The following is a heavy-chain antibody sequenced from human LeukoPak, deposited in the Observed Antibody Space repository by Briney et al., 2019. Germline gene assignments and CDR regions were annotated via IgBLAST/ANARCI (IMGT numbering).Heavy chain of an antibody. J-gene: IGHJ4*02. D-gene: IGHD4-23*01. CDR3: ARVRGGQLANFDY. V-gene: IGHV4-38-2*02. Sequence: SETLSLTCTVSGGSISGHYWTWIRQPPGKGLEWIGSIYHSGSTYYNPSLKSRVTISVDTSKNQFSLKLSSVTAADTAVYYCARVRGGQLANFDYWGQGTLVTVSS. CDR1: GGSISGHY. CDR2: IYHSGST.